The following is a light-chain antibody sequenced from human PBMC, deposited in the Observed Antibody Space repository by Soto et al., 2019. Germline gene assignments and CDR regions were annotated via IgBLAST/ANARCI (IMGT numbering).Light chain of an antibody. CDR3: QVWDNTSDHVI. V-gene: IGLV3-21*02. CDR2: DDS. CDR1: KIGGKS. J-gene: IGLJ2*01. Sequence: SYELTQPPSMSVAPGQTARITCGGNKIGGKSVHWYQQKPGQAPVMVVYDDSDRPSGIPERFSGSNSGNTATLTISRVEAGDEADYYCQVWDNTSDHVIFGGGTKVTVL.